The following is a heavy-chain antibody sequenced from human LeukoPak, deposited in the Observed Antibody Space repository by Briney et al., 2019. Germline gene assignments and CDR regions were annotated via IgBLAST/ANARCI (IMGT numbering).Heavy chain of an antibody. Sequence: PSQTLSLTCTVSGGSISSGSYYWSWIRQPAGKGLEWIGRIYTSGSTNYNPSLKSRVTMSVDTSKNQFSLKLSSVTAADTAVYYCARVRNDGSSWANWFDPWGQGTLVTVSS. CDR2: IYTSGST. CDR1: GGSISSGSYY. D-gene: IGHD6-13*01. J-gene: IGHJ5*02. CDR3: ARVRNDGSSWANWFDP. V-gene: IGHV4-61*02.